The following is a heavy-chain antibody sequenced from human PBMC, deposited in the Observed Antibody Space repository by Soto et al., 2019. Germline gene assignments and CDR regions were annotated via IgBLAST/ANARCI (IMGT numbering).Heavy chain of an antibody. CDR1: GGSISSGGYY. D-gene: IGHD6-19*01. Sequence: QVQLQESGPGLVKPPQTLSLTCTVSGGSISSGGYYWSWIHQYPGKGLEWSGYIYNRGSTYYNPSLQSRVTISVDTSKNQFSLKLSSVTAADTAVYYCARAVWKAVALEYWGQGTLVTVSS. V-gene: IGHV4-31*03. CDR2: IYNRGST. J-gene: IGHJ4*02. CDR3: ARAVWKAVALEY.